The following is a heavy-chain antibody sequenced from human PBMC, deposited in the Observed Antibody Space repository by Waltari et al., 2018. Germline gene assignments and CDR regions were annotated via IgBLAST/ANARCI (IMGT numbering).Heavy chain of an antibody. Sequence: QLQLQESGPGLVKPSETLSLTCTVSGGSISSSSYYWGWIRQPPGKGLEWIGSIYYSGSTNYNPSLKSRVTISVDTSKNQFSLKLSSVTAADTAVYYCAGFTYTAMAPLYWGQGTLVTVSS. CDR1: GGSISSSSYY. CDR3: AGFTYTAMAPLY. V-gene: IGHV4-39*07. CDR2: IYYSGST. J-gene: IGHJ4*02. D-gene: IGHD5-18*01.